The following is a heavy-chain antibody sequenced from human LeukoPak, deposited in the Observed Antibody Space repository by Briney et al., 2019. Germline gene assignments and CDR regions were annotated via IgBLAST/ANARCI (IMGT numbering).Heavy chain of an antibody. CDR2: ISGSGGST. J-gene: IGHJ4*02. CDR1: GFTFSSYA. V-gene: IGHV3-23*01. D-gene: IGHD3-3*01. Sequence: GGSLRLSCAASGFTFSSYAMSWVRQAPGKGLEWVSAISGSGGSTYYADSVKGRFTISRDNSKNTLYLQMNSLRAEDTAVYYCAKVRTSGPRAFYYFDYWGQGTLVTVSS. CDR3: AKVRTSGPRAFYYFDY.